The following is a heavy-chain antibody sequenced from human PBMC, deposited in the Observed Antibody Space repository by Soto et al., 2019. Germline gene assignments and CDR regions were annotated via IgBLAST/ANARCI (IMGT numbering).Heavy chain of an antibody. J-gene: IGHJ5*02. D-gene: IGHD3-10*01. CDR2: ISSSGSTI. V-gene: IGHV3-11*01. CDR3: ARDFAGWFGELIPPRLGWFDP. CDR1: GFTFSDYY. Sequence: GGSLRLSCAASGFTFSDYYMSWIRQAPGKGLEWVSYISSSGSTIYYADSVKGRFTISRDNAKNSLYLQMNSLRAEDTAVYYCARDFAGWFGELIPPRLGWFDPWGQGTLVTVSS.